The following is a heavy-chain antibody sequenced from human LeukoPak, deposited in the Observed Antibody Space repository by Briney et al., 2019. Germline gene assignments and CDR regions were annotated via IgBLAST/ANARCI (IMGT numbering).Heavy chain of an antibody. CDR1: GFTFSSYE. D-gene: IGHD6-19*01. V-gene: IGHV3-48*03. Sequence: GGSLRLSCAASGFTFSSYEMNWVRRAPGKGLEWVSYISSSGSTIYYADSVKGRFTISGDNAKNSLYLQMNSLRAEDTAVYYCARDLGVAEEEFDIWGQGTMVTVSS. J-gene: IGHJ3*02. CDR3: ARDLGVAEEEFDI. CDR2: ISSSGSTI.